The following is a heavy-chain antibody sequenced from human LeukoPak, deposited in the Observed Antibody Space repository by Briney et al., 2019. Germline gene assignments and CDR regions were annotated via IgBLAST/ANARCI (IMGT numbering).Heavy chain of an antibody. D-gene: IGHD6-19*01. V-gene: IGHV5-51*01. CDR1: GYSFNTYW. CDR2: IYPGDSHS. CDR3: AYGSSGGHWFDP. Sequence: GESLKISCKGSGYSFNTYWIGWVRQMPGKGLEWMGVIYPGDSHSRYSPSFQGQVTISADKSISTVYLQWSSLKASDTAMYYCAYGSSGGHWFDPWGQGTLVTVSS. J-gene: IGHJ5*02.